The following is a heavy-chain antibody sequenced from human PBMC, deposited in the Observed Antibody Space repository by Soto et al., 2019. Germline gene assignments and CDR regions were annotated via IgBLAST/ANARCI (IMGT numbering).Heavy chain of an antibody. CDR3: ARSRRGGDCLQSCSSLCSYGMDV. CDR2: IYWDDEK. CDR1: GFSLSTSGVG. D-gene: IGHD2-21*02. Sequence: QITLKESGPTLVRPTQTLTLTCTFSGFSLSTSGVGVGWIRQPPGKALEWLALIYWDDEKRYSPSRKSRLTITKETSKRQVVLTMTNMDPVDTGPDYCARSRRGGDCLQSCSSLCSYGMDVWGQGTTVTVSS. V-gene: IGHV2-5*02. J-gene: IGHJ6*02.